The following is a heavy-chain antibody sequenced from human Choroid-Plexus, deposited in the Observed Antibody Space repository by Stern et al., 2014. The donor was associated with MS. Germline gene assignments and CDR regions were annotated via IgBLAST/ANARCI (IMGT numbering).Heavy chain of an antibody. V-gene: IGHV3-23*04. CDR3: AKEESDYTSPYYFDT. CDR1: GFTFSDYA. D-gene: IGHD4-17*01. CDR2: ISGGGRRT. J-gene: IGHJ4*02. Sequence: VQLVASGGGLEQPGGSLRLSCAASGFTFSDYAMNWVRQAPGKGLQWVSTISGGGRRTYYADSVKGRFTISRDNSKNTLYLQMISLRAEDTAVYYCAKEESDYTSPYYFDTWGQGTLVTVSS.